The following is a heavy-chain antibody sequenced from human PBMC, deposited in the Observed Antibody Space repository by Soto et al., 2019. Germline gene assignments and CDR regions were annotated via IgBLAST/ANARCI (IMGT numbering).Heavy chain of an antibody. V-gene: IGHV1-18*01. CDR2: ISAYNGNT. J-gene: IGHJ6*03. D-gene: IGHD2-2*01. Sequence: ASVKVSCKASGYTFTSYGISWVRQAPGQGLEWMGWISAYNGNTNYAQKLQGRVTMTTDTSTSTAYMELRSLRSDDTAVYYCARGDVLVPAAMTYYYYYYMDVWGKGTTVTAS. CDR1: GYTFTSYG. CDR3: ARGDVLVPAAMTYYYYYYMDV.